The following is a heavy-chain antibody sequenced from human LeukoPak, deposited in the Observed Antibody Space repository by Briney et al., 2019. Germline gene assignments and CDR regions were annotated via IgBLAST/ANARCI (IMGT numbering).Heavy chain of an antibody. Sequence: ESGGSLRLSCTASGFTFSAYAMMWVRQAPGKGPEWVSAIRGGGSAFYADSVKGRFTISRDNSKYTLFLQMNSLRAEDTAVYYCAIMHPYYDGSGYWVQWGQGTLVTVSS. V-gene: IGHV3-23*01. CDR2: IRGGGSA. CDR1: GFTFSAYA. D-gene: IGHD3-22*01. J-gene: IGHJ4*02. CDR3: AIMHPYYDGSGYWVQ.